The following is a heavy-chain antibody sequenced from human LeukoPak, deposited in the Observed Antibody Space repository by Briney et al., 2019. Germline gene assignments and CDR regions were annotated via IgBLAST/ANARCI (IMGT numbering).Heavy chain of an antibody. V-gene: IGHV4-59*08. J-gene: IGHJ6*02. CDR1: GGSISSYY. CDR2: IFSGGST. CDR3: ARGVCTSSYCYAGDYGMDV. Sequence: PSETLSLTCTVSGGSISSYYWSRIRQPPGKGLEWIGYIFSGGSTNYNPSLKSRTTISLDTSKSQFSLTVSSVTAADTAVYYCARGVCTSSYCYAGDYGMDVWGQGTTVTVSS. D-gene: IGHD2-2*01.